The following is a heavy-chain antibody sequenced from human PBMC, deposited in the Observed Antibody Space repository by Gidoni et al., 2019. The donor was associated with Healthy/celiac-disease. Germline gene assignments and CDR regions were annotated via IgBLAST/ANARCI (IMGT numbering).Heavy chain of an antibody. V-gene: IGHV1-3*01. Sequence: QVQLVQSGAEVKKPGASVKVSCKVSGYTFTSYAMHWVRQAPGQRLEWMGWINAGNGNTKYSQKFQGRVTITRDTSASTAYMELSSLRSEDTAVYYCARDGGFLEWLPYFDYWGQGTLVTVSS. CDR3: ARDGGFLEWLPYFDY. CDR2: INAGNGNT. J-gene: IGHJ4*02. CDR1: GYTFTSYA. D-gene: IGHD3-3*01.